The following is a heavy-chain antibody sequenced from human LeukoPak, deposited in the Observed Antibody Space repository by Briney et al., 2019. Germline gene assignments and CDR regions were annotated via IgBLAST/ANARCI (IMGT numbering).Heavy chain of an antibody. Sequence: PSETLSLTRPFSGGSISSGGYSSSWIRQPRGKGLEWIGYIYHSGSTYYNPSLKSRVTISVDRSKNQFSLKLSSVTAADTAVYYCAREGYYYYGMDVWGKGTTVTVSS. V-gene: IGHV4-30-2*01. CDR2: IYHSGST. CDR3: AREGYYYYGMDV. J-gene: IGHJ6*04. CDR1: GGSISSGGYS.